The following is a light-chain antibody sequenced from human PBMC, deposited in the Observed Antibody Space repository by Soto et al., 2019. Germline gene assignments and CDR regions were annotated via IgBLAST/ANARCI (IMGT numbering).Light chain of an antibody. CDR2: SNN. CDR3: ASWDASLNGWM. V-gene: IGLV1-44*01. J-gene: IGLJ3*02. CDR1: RSNIESNT. Sequence: QSVLTQPPSASGTPGQRVAISCSGSRSNIESNTVNWYQQLPGAAPKLLIFSNNQRPSGVPDRFSGSKSGTSAFLAISGLQSEDEADYFCASWDASLNGWMFGGGTKLTVL.